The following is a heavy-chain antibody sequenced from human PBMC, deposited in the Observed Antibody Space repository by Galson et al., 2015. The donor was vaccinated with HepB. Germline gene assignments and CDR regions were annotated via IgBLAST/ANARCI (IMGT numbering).Heavy chain of an antibody. V-gene: IGHV3-15*01. CDR2: IKSKTDGGTT. J-gene: IGHJ4*02. Sequence: SLRLSCAASGFTFSNARMSWVRQAPGKGLEWVGRIKSKTDGGTTDYAAPVKGRFTISRDDSKNTLYLQMNSLKTEDTAVYYCSTYREPEWLVQNDYWGQGTLVTVSS. CDR3: STYREPEWLVQNDY. CDR1: GFTFSNAR. D-gene: IGHD6-19*01.